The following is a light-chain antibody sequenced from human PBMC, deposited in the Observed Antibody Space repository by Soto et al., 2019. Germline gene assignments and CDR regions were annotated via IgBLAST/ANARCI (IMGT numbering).Light chain of an antibody. Sequence: EIVLTQSPGTLSLSPGERATLSCRASQSVSSTCLAWYQQKPGQAPRLLIYGASNRATGIPDRFSGSGSGTDFTLTINKLEPGDVAVYYCQQYGSSPYTFGQGTKLEIK. V-gene: IGKV3-20*01. CDR2: GAS. J-gene: IGKJ2*01. CDR3: QQYGSSPYT. CDR1: QSVSSTC.